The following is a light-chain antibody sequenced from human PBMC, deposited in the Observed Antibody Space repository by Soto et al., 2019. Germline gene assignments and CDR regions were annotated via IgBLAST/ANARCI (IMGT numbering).Light chain of an antibody. CDR3: QQYDNWPWT. CDR2: GAS. V-gene: IGKV3-15*01. J-gene: IGKJ1*01. Sequence: EIVMTQSPATLSVSPGGRATLSCRASQSISDTLAWYQQKPGQAPRLLIHGASTRAPGFPARFSGSGSGTDFTLTISSLQSEDFAFYYCQQYDNWPWTFGKGTKVEI. CDR1: QSISDT.